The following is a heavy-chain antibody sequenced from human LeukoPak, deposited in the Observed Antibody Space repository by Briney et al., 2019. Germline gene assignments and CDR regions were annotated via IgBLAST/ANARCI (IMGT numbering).Heavy chain of an antibody. V-gene: IGHV3-11*05. CDR3: TRERRGSYYAFES. CDR1: GFSVSDYS. J-gene: IGHJ1*01. CDR2: VTSGSGST. Sequence: KSGGCLSLSCAASGFSVSDYSISWIRQSPAKGLEWMLCVTSGSGSTNYEHSVKGRFTISRDNAKNSVALQLDGLRADDTAVYFCTRERRGSYYAFESWGQGTLVTVSS. D-gene: IGHD3-16*01.